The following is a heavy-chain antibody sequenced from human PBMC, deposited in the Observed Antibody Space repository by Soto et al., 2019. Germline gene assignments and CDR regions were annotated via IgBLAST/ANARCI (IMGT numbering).Heavy chain of an antibody. CDR2: IYWDDDK. CDR1: GFSLSNSGVG. Sequence: SGPTRVNPTQTLTLTCTFSGFSLSNSGVGVGWIRQPPGKALEWLALIYWDDDKRYSPSLKSRLTITKDTSKNQVVLTMTNMDPVDTATYYCAHRHGAAANTDFDYWGQGTLVTVSS. J-gene: IGHJ4*02. V-gene: IGHV2-5*02. D-gene: IGHD6-13*01. CDR3: AHRHGAAANTDFDY.